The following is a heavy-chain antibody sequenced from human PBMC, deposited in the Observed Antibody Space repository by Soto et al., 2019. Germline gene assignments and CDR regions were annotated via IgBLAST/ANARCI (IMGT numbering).Heavy chain of an antibody. Sequence: SETLSLTCTVSGGSISSSSYYWGWIRQPPGKGLEWIGSIYYSGSTYYNPSLKSRVTISVDTSKNQFSLKLSSVTAADTAVYYCASPGGYYDSSGYYLAEYFQHWGQGTLVTVSS. V-gene: IGHV4-39*01. CDR3: ASPGGYYDSSGYYLAEYFQH. D-gene: IGHD3-22*01. CDR1: GGSISSSSYY. J-gene: IGHJ1*01. CDR2: IYYSGST.